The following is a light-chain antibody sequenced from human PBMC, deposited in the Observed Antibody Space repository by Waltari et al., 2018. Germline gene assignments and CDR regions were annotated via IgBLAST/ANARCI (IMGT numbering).Light chain of an antibody. CDR2: GAS. CDR3: QQYGSSPLT. CDR1: QSVSSSY. Sequence: EFVWPQPQATLSFSPGERATLSCRASQSVSSSYLAWYQQKPGQAPRLLIYGASSRATGIPDRFSGSGSGTDFTLTISRLEPEDFAVYYCQQYGSSPLTFGGGTKVEIK. J-gene: IGKJ4*01. V-gene: IGKV3-20*01.